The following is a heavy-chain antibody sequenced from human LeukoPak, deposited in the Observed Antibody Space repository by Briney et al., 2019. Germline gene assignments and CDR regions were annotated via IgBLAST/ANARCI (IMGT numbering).Heavy chain of an antibody. D-gene: IGHD3-10*01. CDR2: IYYSGST. J-gene: IGHJ5*02. CDR3: ARGSGDGSGSYYSYWFDP. Sequence: PSETLSLTCTVSGGSISSGDYYWSWIRQPPGKGLEWIGYIYYSGSTYYNPSLKSRVTTSVDTSKNQLSLKLSSVTAADTAVYYCARGSGDGSGSYYSYWFDPWGQGTLVTVSS. V-gene: IGHV4-30-4*01. CDR1: GGSISSGDYY.